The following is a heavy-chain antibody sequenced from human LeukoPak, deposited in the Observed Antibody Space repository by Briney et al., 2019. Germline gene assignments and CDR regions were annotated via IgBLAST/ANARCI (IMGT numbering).Heavy chain of an antibody. CDR1: GGSISSNY. Sequence: PSETLSLTCLVSGGSISSNYRSWFRQSPGKGLEWIGYIYYSGSTNYNPSLKSRVTMSVDPSKTQFSLKLSSVTAADTAVYYCARHTDYRGNTRWFDPWGQGTLVTVSS. D-gene: IGHD4-23*01. J-gene: IGHJ5*02. CDR2: IYYSGST. V-gene: IGHV4-59*08. CDR3: ARHTDYRGNTRWFDP.